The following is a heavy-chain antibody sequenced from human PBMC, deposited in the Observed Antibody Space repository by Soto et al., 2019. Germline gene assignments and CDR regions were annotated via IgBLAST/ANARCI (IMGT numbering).Heavy chain of an antibody. CDR2: IYTTGST. J-gene: IGHJ4*02. V-gene: IGHV4-4*07. Sequence: ETLCLTCPVSGGSINSYYWAGVRQPSGKGLEWIGHIYTTGSTNYNPSLKSRVTMSVDTSKNQFSLRLSSVTAADTAVYYCERSRGSAGTTYYFDYWGQGTLVTVYS. D-gene: IGHD1-1*01. CDR3: ERSRGSAGTTYYFDY. CDR1: GGSINSYY.